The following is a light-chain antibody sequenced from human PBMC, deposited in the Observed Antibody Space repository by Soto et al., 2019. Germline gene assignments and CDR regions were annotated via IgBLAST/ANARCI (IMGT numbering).Light chain of an antibody. J-gene: IGKJ1*01. Sequence: DIHMTQSPSTLCVSVGDRVPITCRASQTISSLLAWYQQTTGNAPKLWIYKASSLESGVPSRFSGRGSGTEFTLTISRLQADAFATYYCQHYNTYSTFGQGTKVDIK. CDR3: QHYNTYST. CDR2: KAS. CDR1: QTISSL. V-gene: IGKV1-5*03.